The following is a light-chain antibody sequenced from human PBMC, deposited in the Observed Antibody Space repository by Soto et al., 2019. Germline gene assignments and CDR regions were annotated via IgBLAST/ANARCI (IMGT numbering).Light chain of an antibody. Sequence: DIQFTQAPSSLSASVGDRVTMTCRASETISTFLNWYQHKPGKAPKLLISASSRLQSGVPSRFSGSGSGTDFTLTIDSLRPEDFASYYCQQSYSSSPITFGPGTRLEIK. J-gene: IGKJ5*01. CDR1: ETISTF. CDR2: ASS. CDR3: QQSYSSSPIT. V-gene: IGKV1-39*01.